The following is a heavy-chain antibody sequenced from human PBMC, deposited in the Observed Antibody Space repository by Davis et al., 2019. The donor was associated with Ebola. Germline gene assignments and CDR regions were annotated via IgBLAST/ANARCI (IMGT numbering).Heavy chain of an antibody. CDR2: ISSSGTT. J-gene: IGHJ6*04. CDR1: GSSLSRHY. CDR3: VRTNILLWFGDLLDNGMDV. Sequence: MPGGSLRLSCTVPGSSLSRHYWSWIRQPPGKGLEYIGYISSSGTTNYNPSLQSRATTSVDTSQNQFSLDLSSVTAADTAVYYCVRTNILLWFGDLLDNGMDVWGKGTTVTVSS. V-gene: IGHV4-59*11. D-gene: IGHD3-10*01.